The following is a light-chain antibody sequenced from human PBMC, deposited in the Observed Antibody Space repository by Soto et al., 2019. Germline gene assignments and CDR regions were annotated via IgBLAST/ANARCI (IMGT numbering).Light chain of an antibody. V-gene: IGLV1-44*01. J-gene: IGLJ2*01. Sequence: QSVLTQPPSVSXXPGQRVNMSCSGSSSNIGSKSVSWYQHLPQTAPKLLIYSNNQRPSGVPGRFSGSKSGTSASLAISGLQSDDETQYYCAAWDDSLNVLVFGGGTKLTVL. CDR3: AAWDDSLNVLV. CDR1: SSNIGSKS. CDR2: SNN.